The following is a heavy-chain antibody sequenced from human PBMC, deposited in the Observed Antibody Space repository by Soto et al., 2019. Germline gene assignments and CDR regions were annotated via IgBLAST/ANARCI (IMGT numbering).Heavy chain of an antibody. CDR1: GCTFSSYG. CDR3: ATGLNLGELSAHDY. J-gene: IGHJ4*02. D-gene: IGHD3-16*02. Sequence: PGGSLRLSCAASGCTFSSYGMRWVRQAPGKGLEWVAVIWYDGSNKYYADSVKGRFTISRDNSKNTLYLQMNSLRAEDTAVYYCATGLNLGELSAHDYWGQGTLVTVSS. V-gene: IGHV3-33*01. CDR2: IWYDGSNK.